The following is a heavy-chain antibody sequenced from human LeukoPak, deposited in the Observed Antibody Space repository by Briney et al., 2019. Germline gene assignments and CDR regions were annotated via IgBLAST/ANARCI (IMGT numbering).Heavy chain of an antibody. CDR2: IYASGSS. J-gene: IGHJ2*01. Sequence: AETLSLTCTVSDDSLSSSFYSWGWVRQPPGKGLEWIAAIYASGSSYYNPSLGSRATISVDTSKTQFSLKVKCVTAADTPVYYCARLGGRYLRQHGGGGTLVSVSS. V-gene: IGHV4-39*01. D-gene: IGHD1-26*01. CDR1: DDSLSSSFYS. CDR3: ARLGGRYLRQH.